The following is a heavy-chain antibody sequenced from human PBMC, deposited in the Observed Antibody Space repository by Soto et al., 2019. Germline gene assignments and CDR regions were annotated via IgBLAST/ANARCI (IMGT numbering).Heavy chain of an antibody. CDR3: ARVYQLLYYYYYGMDV. J-gene: IGHJ6*02. CDR1: GFTFSSYA. CDR2: ISYDGSNK. V-gene: IGHV3-30-3*01. Sequence: QVQLVESGGGVVQPGGSLRLSCAASGFTFSSYAMHWVRQAPGKGLEWVAVISYDGSNKYYADSVKGRFTISRDNSKNTLYLQMNSLRAEDTAVYYCARVYQLLYYYYYGMDVWGQGTTVTVSS. D-gene: IGHD2-2*01.